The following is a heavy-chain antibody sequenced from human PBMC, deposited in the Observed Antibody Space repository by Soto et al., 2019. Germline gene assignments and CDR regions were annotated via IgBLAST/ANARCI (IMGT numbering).Heavy chain of an antibody. V-gene: IGHV1-69*13. CDR3: AREKIRPPPEEYYFDY. Sequence: SVKVSCKASGGTFSSYAISWVRQAPGQGLEWMGGIIPIFGTANYAQKFQGRVTITADESTSTAYMELSSLRSEDTAVYYCAREKIRPPPEEYYFDYWGQGTLVTVSS. CDR1: GGTFSSYA. CDR2: IIPIFGTA. J-gene: IGHJ4*02.